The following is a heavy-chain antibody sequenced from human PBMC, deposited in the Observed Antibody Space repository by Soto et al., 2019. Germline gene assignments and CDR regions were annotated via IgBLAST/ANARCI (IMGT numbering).Heavy chain of an antibody. CDR2: ISATGYAT. CDR3: AKDRLDRAPAGWVDC. CDR1: GFSFSNSA. V-gene: IGHV3-23*01. D-gene: IGHD6-13*01. Sequence: EVQLLESGGGLVQPGGSLRLSCEASGFSFSNSAMSWVRQTPGKGLEWVSGISATGYATFYAESVKGRFTISRDNSKNTLYVQMNDLRGDDTATYYCAKDRLDRAPAGWVDCWGQGALVTVSS. J-gene: IGHJ5*01.